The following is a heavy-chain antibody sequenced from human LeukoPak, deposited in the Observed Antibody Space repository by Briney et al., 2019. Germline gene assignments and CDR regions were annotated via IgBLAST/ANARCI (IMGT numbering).Heavy chain of an antibody. D-gene: IGHD3-3*01. CDR3: VRGHPLIYDFWSGSQTIAFDI. Sequence: SETLSLTCAVYGGSFSGYYWSWIRQPPGKGLEWIGEINHSGSTNYNPSLKSRVTISVDTSKNQFSPKLSSVTAADTAVYYCVRGHPLIYDFWSGSQTIAFDIWGQGTMVTVSS. CDR1: GGSFSGYY. V-gene: IGHV4-34*01. CDR2: INHSGST. J-gene: IGHJ3*02.